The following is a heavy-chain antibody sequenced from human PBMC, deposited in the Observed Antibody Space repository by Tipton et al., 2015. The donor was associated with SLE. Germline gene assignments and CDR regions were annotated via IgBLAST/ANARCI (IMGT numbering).Heavy chain of an antibody. CDR1: GGSISSGDYY. D-gene: IGHD3-10*01. J-gene: IGHJ4*02. CDR2: IYYSGST. Sequence: TLSLTRTVSGGSISSGDYYWSWIRQPPGKGLEWIGYIYYSGSTYYNPSLKSRVTISVDTSKNQFSLKLSSVTAADTAVYYCARSALTGGYYFDYWGQGTLVTVSS. V-gene: IGHV4-30-4*01. CDR3: ARSALTGGYYFDY.